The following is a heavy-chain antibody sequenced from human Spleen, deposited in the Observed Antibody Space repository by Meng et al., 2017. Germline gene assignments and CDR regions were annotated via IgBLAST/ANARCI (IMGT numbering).Heavy chain of an antibody. CDR1: GFSLNSNGVG. Sequence: QITLKESGPTLVKPTQTLTLTCTFSGFSLNSNGVGVGWIRQPPGKALEWLALIYWDDDKRYRSSLKSRLTITKDTSKNQVVLTMTNMDPVDTATYYCARGPEWFDPWGQGTLVTVSS. J-gene: IGHJ5*02. D-gene: IGHD6-25*01. V-gene: IGHV2-5*02. CDR3: ARGPEWFDP. CDR2: IYWDDDK.